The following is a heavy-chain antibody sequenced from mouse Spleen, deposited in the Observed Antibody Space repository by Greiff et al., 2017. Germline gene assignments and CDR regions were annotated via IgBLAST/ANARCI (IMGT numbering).Heavy chain of an antibody. D-gene: IGHD1-1*01. V-gene: IGHV1-39*01. J-gene: IGHJ2*01. CDR3: ARSRITTVVAPYYFDY. CDR2: INPNYGTT. Sequence: LVESGPELVKPGASVKISCKASGYSFTDYNMNWVKQSNGKSLEWIGVINPNYGTTSYNQKFKGKATLTVDQSSSTAYMQLNSLTSEDSAVYYCARSRITTVVAPYYFDYWGQGTTLTVSS. CDR1: GYSFTDYN.